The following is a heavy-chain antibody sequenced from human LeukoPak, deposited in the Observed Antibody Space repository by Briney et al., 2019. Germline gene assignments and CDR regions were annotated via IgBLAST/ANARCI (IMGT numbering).Heavy chain of an antibody. V-gene: IGHV4-59*01. J-gene: IGHJ4*02. CDR2: IYYSGST. CDR1: GGSISSYY. CDR3: ARNYRGNYFDY. D-gene: IGHD5-24*01. Sequence: PSETLSLTCTVSGGSISSYYWSWIRQPPGEGLEWIGYIYYSGSTNYNPSLKSRVTISVDTSKNQFSPKLSSVTAADTAVYYCARNYRGNYFDYWGQGTLVTVSS.